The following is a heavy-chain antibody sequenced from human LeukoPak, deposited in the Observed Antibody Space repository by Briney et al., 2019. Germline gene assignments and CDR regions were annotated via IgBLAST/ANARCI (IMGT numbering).Heavy chain of an antibody. J-gene: IGHJ5*02. Sequence: PGGSLRLSCAASGFRFSNYSMNWVRQAPGKGLEWVSFISSSSSYIYYADSVKGRFTISRDNAKNSLYLQMNSLRAEDTAVYYCARGIVVVPAAMFSGVSEWFDPWGQGTLVTVSS. CDR3: ARGIVVVPAAMFSGVSEWFDP. V-gene: IGHV3-21*01. D-gene: IGHD2-2*01. CDR2: ISSSSSYI. CDR1: GFRFSNYS.